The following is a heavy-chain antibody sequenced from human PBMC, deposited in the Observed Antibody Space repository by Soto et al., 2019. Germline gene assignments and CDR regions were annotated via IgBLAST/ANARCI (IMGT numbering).Heavy chain of an antibody. V-gene: IGHV4-31*03. CDR1: GGSISSGGYF. CDR3: AREGAAPYYYYGMDV. J-gene: IGHJ6*02. CDR2: IYYSGST. D-gene: IGHD6-6*01. Sequence: QVQLQESGPGLVKPSQTLSLTCTVSGGSISSGGYFWSWIRQHPGKGLEWIGFIYYSGSTYYNPSLKSRFTXXLDTSKNQFSLKLSAVTAADTAVYYCAREGAAPYYYYGMDVWGQGTTVTVSS.